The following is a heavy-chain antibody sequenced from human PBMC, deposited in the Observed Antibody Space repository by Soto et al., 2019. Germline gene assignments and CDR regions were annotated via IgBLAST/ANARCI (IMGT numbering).Heavy chain of an antibody. CDR2: IIPILGIA. D-gene: IGHD2-15*01. V-gene: IGHV1-69*02. CDR3: ARGLVVVAATYFDY. J-gene: IGHJ4*02. CDR1: GGTFSSYT. Sequence: QVQLVQSGAEVKKPGSSVKVSCKASGGTFSSYTISWVRQAPGQGLEWMGRIIPILGIANYAQKFHGRVTITADKSTSTAYMELSSLRSEDTAVYYCARGLVVVAATYFDYWGQGTLVTVSS.